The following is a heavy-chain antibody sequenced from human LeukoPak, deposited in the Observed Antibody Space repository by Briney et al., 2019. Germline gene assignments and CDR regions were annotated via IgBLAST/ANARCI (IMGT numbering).Heavy chain of an antibody. D-gene: IGHD5/OR15-5a*01. CDR1: DYSISSSDW. Sequence: SETLSLTCAVSDYSISSSDWWGWIRQPPGKGLEWIGCVYYNGGTYYNPSLKSRVTISVDTSKNQFSLKLSSVTAADTAVYYCARHGPLYEYFYYNMDVWGQGTTVTVSS. V-gene: IGHV4-28*01. CDR2: VYYNGGT. J-gene: IGHJ6*02. CDR3: ARHGPLYEYFYYNMDV.